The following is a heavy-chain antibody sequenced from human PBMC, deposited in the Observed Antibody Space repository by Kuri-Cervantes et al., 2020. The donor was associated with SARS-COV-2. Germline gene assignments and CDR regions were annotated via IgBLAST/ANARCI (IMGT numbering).Heavy chain of an antibody. CDR1: GFTFSDYC. CDR2: ISSSGSTI. CDR3: ARPEMVRGVDY. J-gene: IGHJ4*02. Sequence: GESLKISCAASGFTFSDYCMSWIRQAPGKGLEWVSYISSSGSTIYYADSVKGQFTISRDNAKNSLYLQMNSLRAEDTAVYYCARPEMVRGVDYWGQGTLVTVSS. D-gene: IGHD5-24*01. V-gene: IGHV3-11*01.